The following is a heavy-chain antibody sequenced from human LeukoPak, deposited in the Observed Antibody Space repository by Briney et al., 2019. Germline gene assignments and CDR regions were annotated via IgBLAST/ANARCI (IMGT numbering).Heavy chain of an antibody. J-gene: IGHJ4*02. Sequence: ASVKVSCKASGYTFTSYDINWVRQATGQGLEWMGWINPNSGGTNYAQKFQGRVTMTRDTSISTAYMELSRLRSDDTAVYYCARYYYDSSGYYGDYWGQGTLVTVSS. CDR2: INPNSGGT. CDR3: ARYYYDSSGYYGDY. D-gene: IGHD3-22*01. V-gene: IGHV1-2*02. CDR1: GYTFTSYD.